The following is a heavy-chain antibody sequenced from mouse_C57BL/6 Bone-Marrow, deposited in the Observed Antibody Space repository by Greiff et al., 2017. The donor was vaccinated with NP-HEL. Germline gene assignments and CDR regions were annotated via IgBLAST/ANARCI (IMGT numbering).Heavy chain of an antibody. J-gene: IGHJ3*01. CDR3: ARMDGYPFAY. CDR2: IYPGSGST. V-gene: IGHV1-55*01. D-gene: IGHD2-3*01. Sequence: QVQLKQPGAELVKPGASVKMSCKASGYTFTSYWITWVKQRPGQGLEWIGDIYPGSGSTNYNEKFKSQATLTVDSSSSTAYMQLSSLTSEDSAVYYCARMDGYPFAYGGQGTLVTVSA. CDR1: GYTFTSYW.